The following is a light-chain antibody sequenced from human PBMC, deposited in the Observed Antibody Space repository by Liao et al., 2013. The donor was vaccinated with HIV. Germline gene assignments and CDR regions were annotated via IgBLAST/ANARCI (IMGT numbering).Light chain of an antibody. V-gene: IGLV3-21*04. CDR3: QVWDGSRDFWV. J-gene: IGLJ3*02. CDR1: KIGSES. Sequence: SYVVTQPPSVSVAPGTTAKITCGGNKIGSESVHWYQQKPGQAPVVVIFYDSDRPSGIPERFSGSNSGNTATLTISRVEAGDEADYYCQVWDGSRDFWVFGGGAKLTVL. CDR2: YDS.